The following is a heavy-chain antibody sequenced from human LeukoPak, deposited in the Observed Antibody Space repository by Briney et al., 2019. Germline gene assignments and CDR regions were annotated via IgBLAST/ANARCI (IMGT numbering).Heavy chain of an antibody. CDR3: ARGVRGVWYYFDY. CDR2: IYYSGST. Sequence: PSETLSLTCTVSGGSISSYYWSWIRQPPGKGLEWIGYIYYSGSTNYNPSLKSRVTISVDTSKNQFSLKLSSVTAADTAVYYCARGVRGVWYYFDYWGQGTLVTVSS. V-gene: IGHV4-59*12. CDR1: GGSISSYY. J-gene: IGHJ4*02. D-gene: IGHD3-10*02.